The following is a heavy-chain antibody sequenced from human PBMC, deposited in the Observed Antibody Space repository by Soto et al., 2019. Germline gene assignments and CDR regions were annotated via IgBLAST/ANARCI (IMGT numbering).Heavy chain of an antibody. Sequence: EVQLVESGGGLVQPGGSLRLSCVASGFTFSNYWMYWVRQAPGEGLVWVSRSNSDGSVSSYADSVKGRLTMSRDNVKNTLYLLMDSLRAEDTAVYYCARGDCVGGTCYSLAGSFYYYMDVWGKGTTVTVFS. CDR2: SNSDGSVS. CDR3: ARGDCVGGTCYSLAGSFYYYMDV. J-gene: IGHJ6*03. CDR1: GFTFSNYW. D-gene: IGHD2-15*01. V-gene: IGHV3-74*01.